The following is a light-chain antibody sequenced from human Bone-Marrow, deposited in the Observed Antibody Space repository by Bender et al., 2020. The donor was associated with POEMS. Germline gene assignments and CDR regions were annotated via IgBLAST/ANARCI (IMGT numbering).Light chain of an antibody. CDR2: NNS. CDR3: ATWDDSLNGWV. V-gene: IGLV1-44*01. CDR1: LSTFLIYP. Sequence: SFLPHPPSSSFPPSHLFPLSFSFTLSTFLIYPLNFYHHLPLSSPKLVIFNNSQRPSGVPDRFSGSNSGTSASLAISGLLSDDEADFYCATWDDSLNGWVFGGGTKLTVL. J-gene: IGLJ3*02.